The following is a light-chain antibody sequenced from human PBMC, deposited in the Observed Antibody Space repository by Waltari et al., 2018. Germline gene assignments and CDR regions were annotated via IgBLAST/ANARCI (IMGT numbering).Light chain of an antibody. CDR2: RNN. CDR1: SSNIGSNY. J-gene: IGLJ2*01. V-gene: IGLV1-47*01. Sequence: QSVLTQPPSASGTPGQRVTISCSGSSSNIGSNYVYWYQQLPGTAPKLLIYRNNQRPSGFPDRVSGSKSGTSASLAISGLRSEDEADYYCAAWDDSLSVYVVFGGGTKLTVL. CDR3: AAWDDSLSVYVV.